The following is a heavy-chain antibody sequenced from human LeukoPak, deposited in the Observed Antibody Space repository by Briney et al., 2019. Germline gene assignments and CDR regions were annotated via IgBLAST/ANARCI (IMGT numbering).Heavy chain of an antibody. D-gene: IGHD3-22*01. CDR2: INPSGGST. CDR1: GYTFTSYY. Sequence: ASVKVSCKASGYTFTSYYMHWVRQAPGQGLEWMGIINPSGGSTSYAQKFQGRVTMTRDVSTSTVYMELSSLRSEDTAVYYCARASAPLTVVVITHFDYWGQGTLVTVSS. V-gene: IGHV1-46*01. J-gene: IGHJ4*02. CDR3: ARASAPLTVVVITHFDY.